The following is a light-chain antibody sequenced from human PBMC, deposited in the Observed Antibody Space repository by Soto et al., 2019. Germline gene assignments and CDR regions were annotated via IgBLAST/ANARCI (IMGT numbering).Light chain of an antibody. CDR1: QSVLYSSNNKNY. CDR2: WAS. J-gene: IGKJ1*01. Sequence: DIVMTQSPDSLAVSLGERATINCKSSQSVLYSSNNKNYLAWYQQKPGQPPKLLIYWASTRESGVPDRFSGSGSGTDFTLTISSLQAEDVEVYYCQQYYSTPRTFGHGTKVEIK. CDR3: QQYYSTPRT. V-gene: IGKV4-1*01.